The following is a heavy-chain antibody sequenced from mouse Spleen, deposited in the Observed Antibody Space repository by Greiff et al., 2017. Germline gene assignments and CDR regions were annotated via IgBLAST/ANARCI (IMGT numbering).Heavy chain of an antibody. CDR3: AREWLRIDY. CDR1: GYAFSSSW. CDR2: IYPGDGDT. V-gene: IGHV1-82*01. D-gene: IGHD2-2*01. J-gene: IGHJ2*01. Sequence: VQLQQSGPELVKPGASVKISCKASGYAFSSSWMNWVKQRPGKGLEWIGRIYPGDGDTNYNGKFKGKATLTADKSSSTAYMQLSSLTSEDSAVYFCAREWLRIDYWGQGTTLTVSS.